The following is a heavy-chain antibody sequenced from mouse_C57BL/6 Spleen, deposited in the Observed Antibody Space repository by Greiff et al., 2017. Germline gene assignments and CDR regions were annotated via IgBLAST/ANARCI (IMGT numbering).Heavy chain of an antibody. CDR3: ARQGNCVGNY. CDR2: INPNNGGT. Sequence: EVQLQQSGPELVKPGASVKISCKASGYTFTDYYMNWVKQSHGKSLEWIGDINPNNGGTSYNQKFKGKATLTVDKSSSTAYMELRSLTSEDSAVYYCARQGNCVGNYWGQGTTLTVSS. V-gene: IGHV1-26*01. D-gene: IGHD2-1*01. CDR1: GYTFTDYY. J-gene: IGHJ2*01.